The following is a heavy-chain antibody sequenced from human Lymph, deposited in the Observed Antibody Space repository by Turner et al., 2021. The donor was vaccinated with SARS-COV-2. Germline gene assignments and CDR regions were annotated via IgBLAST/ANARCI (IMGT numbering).Heavy chain of an antibody. V-gene: IGHV3-23*01. CDR3: AKDGYDGIYCGGGSCYSGWFDP. Sequence: EVQLLESGGGLVPPGGSLRLSCAASGFTFSSYTMSWVRQAPGKGLEWVSAISGSGASTYYADSVKGRFTISRDNSKNTLYLQMNSLRVEDTAVYYCAKDGYDGIYCGGGSCYSGWFDPWGQGTLVTVSS. D-gene: IGHD2-15*01. J-gene: IGHJ5*02. CDR2: ISGSGAST. CDR1: GFTFSSYT.